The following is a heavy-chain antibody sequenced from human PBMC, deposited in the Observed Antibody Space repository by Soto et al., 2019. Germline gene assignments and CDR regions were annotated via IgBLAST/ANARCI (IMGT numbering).Heavy chain of an antibody. J-gene: IGHJ5*02. V-gene: IGHV1-18*01. D-gene: IGHD2-2*01. CDR2: ISAYNGNT. Sequence: ASVKVSCKASGYTFTSYGISWVRQAPGQGLEWMGWISAYNGNTNYAQKLQGRVTMTTDTSTSTAYMELRSLRSDDTAVYYCARIPFGGTVVVPAADNWFDPWGQGTLVTVSS. CDR3: ARIPFGGTVVVPAADNWFDP. CDR1: GYTFTSYG.